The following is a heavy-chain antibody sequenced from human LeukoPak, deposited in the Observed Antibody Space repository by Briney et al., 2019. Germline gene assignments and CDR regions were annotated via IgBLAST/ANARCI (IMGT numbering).Heavy chain of an antibody. V-gene: IGHV1-8*01. Sequence: ASVKVSCKASGYTFTSYDINWVRQATGQGLEWMGWMNPNSGNTGYAQKFQGRVTMTRNTSISTAYMELSSLRSEDTAVYYCARPRSSSWSYYYYYYGMDVWGQGTTVTVSS. J-gene: IGHJ6*02. CDR2: MNPNSGNT. D-gene: IGHD6-13*01. CDR3: ARPRSSSWSYYYYYYGMDV. CDR1: GYTFTSYD.